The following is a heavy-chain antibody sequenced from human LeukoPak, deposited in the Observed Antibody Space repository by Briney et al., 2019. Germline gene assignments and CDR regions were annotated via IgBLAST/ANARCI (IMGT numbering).Heavy chain of an antibody. CDR1: GGSISSSSYY. CDR2: IYYGGST. CDR3: ARGFYYYDSSGYYYGRNWFDP. Sequence: SETLSLTCTISGGSISSSSYYWGWIRQPPGKGLEWIGTIYYGGSTYYNPSLKSRVTISVDTSKNQFSLKLSSVTAADTAVYYCARGFYYYDSSGYYYGRNWFDPWGQGTLVTVSS. J-gene: IGHJ5*02. V-gene: IGHV4-39*01. D-gene: IGHD3-22*01.